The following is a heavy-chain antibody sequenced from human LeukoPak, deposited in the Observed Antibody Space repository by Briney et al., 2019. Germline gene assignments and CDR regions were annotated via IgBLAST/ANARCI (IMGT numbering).Heavy chain of an antibody. D-gene: IGHD2-2*01. CDR2: IYYSGST. CDR1: GGSMNNYY. CDR3: ASNIVVVPAANVGGDY. V-gene: IGHV4-59*12. Sequence: SETLSLTCTVSGGSMNNYYWNWIRQPPGKGLEWIGYIYYSGSTNYNPSHKSRVTISVDTSKNQFSLKLSSVTAADTAVYYCASNIVVVPAANVGGDYWGQGTLVTVSS. J-gene: IGHJ4*02.